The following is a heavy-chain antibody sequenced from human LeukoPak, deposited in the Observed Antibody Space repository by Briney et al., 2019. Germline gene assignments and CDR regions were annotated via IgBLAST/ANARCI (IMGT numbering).Heavy chain of an antibody. CDR1: GGSISSGSYY. J-gene: IGHJ4*02. CDR2: IYTSGST. V-gene: IGHV4-61*02. D-gene: IGHD3-3*01. CDR3: ARDGIFGVVNYYFDY. Sequence: SETLSLTGTVSGGSISSGSYYWSWIRQPAGKGLEWIGRIYTSGSTNYNPSLKSRVTISVDTSKNQFSLKLSSVTAADTAVYYCARDGIFGVVNYYFDYWGQGTLVTVSS.